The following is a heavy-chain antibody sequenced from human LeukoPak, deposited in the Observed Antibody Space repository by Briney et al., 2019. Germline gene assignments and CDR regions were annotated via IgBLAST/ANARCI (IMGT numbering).Heavy chain of an antibody. CDR1: GGSISSSNW. Sequence: SGTLSLTCAVSGGSISSSNWWSWVRQPPGKGLEWIGEIYHSGSTSYNPSLKSRVTISVDKSKNQFSLKLSSVTAADTAVYYCARERVAAAGNWFDPWGQGTLVTVSS. CDR3: ARERVAAAGNWFDP. V-gene: IGHV4-4*02. D-gene: IGHD6-13*01. J-gene: IGHJ5*02. CDR2: IYHSGST.